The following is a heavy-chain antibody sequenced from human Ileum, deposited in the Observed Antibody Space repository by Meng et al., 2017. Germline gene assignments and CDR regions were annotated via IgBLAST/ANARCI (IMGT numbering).Heavy chain of an antibody. V-gene: IGHV2-5*01. J-gene: IGHJ3*01. D-gene: IGHD3-22*01. CDR3: AHVGLTMRLDGNPFDV. Sequence: SGPTLVKPTQTLTLTCTFSGFSLNTSPVGVAWIRQPPGKALEWLALIYWNGDTRYSPSLRRRLTITKDTSKSQVVLTITNINPVDTATYYCAHVGLTMRLDGNPFDVWGQGTVVTVSS. CDR2: IYWNGDT. CDR1: GFSLNTSPVG.